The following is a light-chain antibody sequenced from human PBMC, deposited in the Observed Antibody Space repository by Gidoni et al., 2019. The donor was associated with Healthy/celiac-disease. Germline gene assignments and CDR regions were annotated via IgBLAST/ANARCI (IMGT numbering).Light chain of an antibody. Sequence: PGERATLSCRDSQSVSSYLAWYQQKPGQAPRLIIYDASNTATGIPARFSGSGSGTDFTLTISSLEPEDFAVYYCQQRSNWPPGLTFGGGTKVEIK. CDR2: DAS. CDR3: QQRSNWPPGLT. J-gene: IGKJ4*01. CDR1: QSVSSY. V-gene: IGKV3-11*01.